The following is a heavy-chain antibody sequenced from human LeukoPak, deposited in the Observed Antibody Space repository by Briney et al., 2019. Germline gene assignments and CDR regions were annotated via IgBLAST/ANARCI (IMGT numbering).Heavy chain of an antibody. CDR3: ARLYCSSPSCYPFDW. J-gene: IGHJ4*02. CDR2: IKQDGSAK. Sequence: PGGSLRLSCEASEFTFSMYWMSWVRQAPGKGLEWVANIKQDGSAKNYVDSVKGRLTISRDNAKNSLYLQMNSLRAEDTAVYYCARLYCSSPSCYPFDWWGQGTLVTVSS. D-gene: IGHD2-2*01. V-gene: IGHV3-7*01. CDR1: EFTFSMYW.